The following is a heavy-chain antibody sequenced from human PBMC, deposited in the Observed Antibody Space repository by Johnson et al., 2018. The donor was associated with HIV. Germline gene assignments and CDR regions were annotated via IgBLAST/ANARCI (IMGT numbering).Heavy chain of an antibody. D-gene: IGHD1-26*01. J-gene: IGHJ3*02. Sequence: EVQLVESGGGLVKPGGSLRLSCAASGFTFSSYAMSWVRPAPGKGLEWVGRIRSKGNSYAPAYPASVKGRFTISRDDSKNTAYLQMNSLRADDTAVYYCAKVGNNDNDDHHDGFDIWGQGTTVTVSS. CDR2: IRSKGNSYAP. CDR3: AKVGNNDNDDHHDGFDI. CDR1: GFTFSSYA. V-gene: IGHV3-73*01.